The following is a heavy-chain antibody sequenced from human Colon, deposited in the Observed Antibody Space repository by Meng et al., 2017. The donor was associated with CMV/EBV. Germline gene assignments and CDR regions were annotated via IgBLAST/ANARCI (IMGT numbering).Heavy chain of an antibody. CDR2: IIPIFGTA. CDR3: ARGTEGYYPDY. Sequence: SVKVSCKASGGSFSDYATTWVRQAPGQGLEWMGGIIPIFGTANYAQKFQGRVTITTDESTSTAYMELSSLRSEDTAVYYCARGTEGYYPDYWGQGTLVTVSS. CDR1: GGSFSDYA. V-gene: IGHV1-69*05. J-gene: IGHJ4*02. D-gene: IGHD3-22*01.